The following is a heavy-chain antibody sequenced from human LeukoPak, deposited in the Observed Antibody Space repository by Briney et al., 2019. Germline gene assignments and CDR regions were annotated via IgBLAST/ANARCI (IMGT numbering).Heavy chain of an antibody. CDR1: GFTFSSYS. CDR3: ARVSTGYSSWGFDP. V-gene: IGHV3-21*01. Sequence: GGSLRLSCAASGFTFSSYSMNWVRPAPGKGLEWVSSISRSSSYIYYADSVKGRFTISRDNAKNSLYLQMNSLRAEDTAVYYCARVSTGYSSWGFDPWGQGTLVTVSS. J-gene: IGHJ5*02. CDR2: ISRSSSYI. D-gene: IGHD6-13*01.